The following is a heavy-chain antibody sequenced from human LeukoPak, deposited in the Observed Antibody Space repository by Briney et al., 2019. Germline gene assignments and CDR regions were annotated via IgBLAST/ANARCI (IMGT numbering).Heavy chain of an antibody. V-gene: IGHV3-23*01. CDR1: GFTFSSYV. Sequence: GGSLRLSCAASGFTFSSYVMSWVRQAPGKGLEWVSAISGSGGSTYYADSVKGRFTISRDNSKNTLYLQMNSLRAEDTAVYYCAKASSLLWFGELLYYFDYWGQGTLVTVSS. D-gene: IGHD3-10*01. J-gene: IGHJ4*02. CDR3: AKASSLLWFGELLYYFDY. CDR2: ISGSGGST.